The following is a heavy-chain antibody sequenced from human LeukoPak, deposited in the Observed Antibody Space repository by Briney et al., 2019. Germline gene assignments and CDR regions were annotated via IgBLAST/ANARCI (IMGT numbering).Heavy chain of an antibody. Sequence: SETLSLTCTVSGYAIGSNCFWGWIRQPPGKGLEWIGSIHHRGTTYYNPSLKGRLTISLDTSKNQFSLNLTSVTASDTAVYYCSRETAGTTIDFWGQGRLVAVSS. CDR2: IHHRGTT. CDR1: GYAIGSNCF. CDR3: SRETAGTTIDF. J-gene: IGHJ4*02. V-gene: IGHV4-38-2*02. D-gene: IGHD3-10*01.